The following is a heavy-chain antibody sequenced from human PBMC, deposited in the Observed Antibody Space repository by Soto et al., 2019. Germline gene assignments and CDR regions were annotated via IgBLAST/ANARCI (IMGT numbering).Heavy chain of an antibody. D-gene: IGHD1-26*01. CDR2: VIPMYDSV. CDR1: GGTFNTYT. Sequence: QVQLVQSGAEVKKPGSSVKVSCEASGGTFNTYTINWVRQAPGRGLEWMGQVIPMYDSVNYAESFQGRVTITADKATNIAYTELSSLRSEDTALYFCASWRSYSGSYCFDYWGQGTLVIVSS. CDR3: ASWRSYSGSYCFDY. J-gene: IGHJ4*02. V-gene: IGHV1-69*06.